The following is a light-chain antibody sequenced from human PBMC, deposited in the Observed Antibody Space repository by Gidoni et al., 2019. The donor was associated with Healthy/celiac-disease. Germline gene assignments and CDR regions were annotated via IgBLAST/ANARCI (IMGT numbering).Light chain of an antibody. Sequence: SSELTQVPAVSVALGQTVRITCQGDSLRSYYASWYQQKPGQAPVLVIYGKNNRPSGIPDRFSGSSSGNTASLTITGAQAEDEADYYCNSRDSSGNHEFGGGTKLTVL. CDR1: SLRSYY. V-gene: IGLV3-19*01. J-gene: IGLJ3*02. CDR3: NSRDSSGNHE. CDR2: GKN.